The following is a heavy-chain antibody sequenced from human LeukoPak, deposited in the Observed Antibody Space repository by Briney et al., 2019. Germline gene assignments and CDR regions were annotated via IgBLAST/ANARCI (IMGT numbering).Heavy chain of an antibody. CDR2: ISGSGFTT. CDR3: ARDAPSKIMVRRFDY. CDR1: GFTFREYY. V-gene: IGHV3-11*01. J-gene: IGHJ4*02. D-gene: IGHD3-10*01. Sequence: GGSLRLSCVASGFTFREYYMGWIRQAPGKGLEWISYISGSGFTTYYADSVKGRFTISRDNAKNSLYLQMSSLRPEDTGIYYCARDAPSKIMVRRFDYWGQGTLATVSS.